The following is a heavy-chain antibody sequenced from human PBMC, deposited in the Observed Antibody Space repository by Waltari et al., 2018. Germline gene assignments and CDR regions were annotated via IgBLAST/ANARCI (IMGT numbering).Heavy chain of an antibody. CDR1: GGSISSSSYY. Sequence: QLQLQESGPGLVKPSETLSLTCTVSGGSISSSSYYGGWIRQPPGKGLEWIGSIYYSGGTYYNPSLKSRVSIAVDTSKNQFSLRLSSVTAADTAVYYCARHIYCSSTSCYSFDYWGQGTLVTVSS. CDR2: IYYSGGT. CDR3: ARHIYCSSTSCYSFDY. V-gene: IGHV4-39*01. D-gene: IGHD2-2*02. J-gene: IGHJ4*02.